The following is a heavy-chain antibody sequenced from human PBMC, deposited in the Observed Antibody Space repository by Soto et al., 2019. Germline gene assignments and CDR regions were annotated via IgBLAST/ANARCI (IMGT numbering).Heavy chain of an antibody. CDR1: GGTFSSYA. Sequence: QVQLVQSGAEVKKPGSSVKVSCKASGGTFSSYAISWVRQAPGQGLEWMGGIIPIFGTANYAQKFQGSVTITADETTRTAYMERCSVTSEDTARYYCAGGGLPGWYYYGMDVWGQGTTVTVSS. J-gene: IGHJ6*02. D-gene: IGHD3-16*01. CDR2: IIPIFGTA. V-gene: IGHV1-69*01. CDR3: AGGGLPGWYYYGMDV.